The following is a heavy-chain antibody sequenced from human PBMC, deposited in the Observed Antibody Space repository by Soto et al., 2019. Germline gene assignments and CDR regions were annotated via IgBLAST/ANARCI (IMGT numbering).Heavy chain of an antibody. D-gene: IGHD2-15*01. V-gene: IGHV4-39*01. CDR2: IYYSGST. CDR1: GGSISSSSYY. J-gene: IGHJ4*02. Sequence: SETLSLTCTVSGGSISSSSYYWGWIRQPPGKGLEWIGSIYYSGSTYYNPSLKSRVTISVDTSKNQFSLKLSSVTAADTAVYYCARREVAATFDYWGQGTLVTVSS. CDR3: ARREVAATFDY.